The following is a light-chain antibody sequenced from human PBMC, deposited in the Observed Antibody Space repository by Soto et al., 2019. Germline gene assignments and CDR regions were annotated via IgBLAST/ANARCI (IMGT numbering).Light chain of an antibody. CDR1: STDIGTYSR. V-gene: IGLV2-14*02. Sequence: QSVLTQPASVSGSPGQSITISCTGTSTDIGTYSRVSWYLQYPGKAPKLMIYDVTKRPSGVSNRFSGSKSGNTASLTISGLQAEDEADYYCSSYTSSSRVFGGGTKLTVL. CDR2: DVT. CDR3: SSYTSSSRV. J-gene: IGLJ2*01.